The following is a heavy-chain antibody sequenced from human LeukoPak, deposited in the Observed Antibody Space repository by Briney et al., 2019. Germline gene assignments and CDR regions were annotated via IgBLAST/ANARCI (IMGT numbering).Heavy chain of an antibody. D-gene: IGHD2-15*01. CDR2: INGDGSST. J-gene: IGHJ4*02. CDR1: GLTLSTYW. Sequence: PGGSLILSCEASGLTLSTYWIHWVRQGPGKGLESVSRINGDGSSTSYADSVKGRFTISRDNAKSTVYLQMNSLTAEDTAVYHCARAFCPGGSCYGRFDYWGQGTLVTVSS. V-gene: IGHV3-74*01. CDR3: ARAFCPGGSCYGRFDY.